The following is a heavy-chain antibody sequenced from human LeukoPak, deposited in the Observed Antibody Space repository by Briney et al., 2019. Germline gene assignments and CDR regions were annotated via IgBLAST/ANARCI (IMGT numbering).Heavy chain of an antibody. D-gene: IGHD4-17*01. CDR3: IVFGDSNH. J-gene: IGHJ5*02. CDR2: IHTSGDT. CDR1: GFSFSNAW. V-gene: IGHV3-53*01. Sequence: GGSLRLSCATSGFSFSNAWMNWVRQAPGKGLEWVSAIHTSGDTCYADSVKGRFTISRDTSKNTLYLQINSLRVEDTAVYYCIVFGDSNHWGQGTLVTVSS.